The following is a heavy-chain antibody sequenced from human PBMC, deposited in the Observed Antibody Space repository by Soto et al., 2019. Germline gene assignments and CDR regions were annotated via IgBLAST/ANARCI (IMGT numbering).Heavy chain of an antibody. D-gene: IGHD3-22*01. CDR3: TITMIVVVHGADAFDI. Sequence: EVQLVESGGGLVQPGGSLKLSCAASGFTFSGSAMHWVRQASGKGLAWVGRIRSKANSYATAYAASVKGRFTISRDDSKNTAYLQMNSLKTEDTAVYYCTITMIVVVHGADAFDIWGQGTMVTGSS. CDR1: GFTFSGSA. J-gene: IGHJ3*02. V-gene: IGHV3-73*02. CDR2: IRSKANSYAT.